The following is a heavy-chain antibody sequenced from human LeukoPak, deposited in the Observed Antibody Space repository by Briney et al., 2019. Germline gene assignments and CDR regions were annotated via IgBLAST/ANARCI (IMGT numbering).Heavy chain of an antibody. V-gene: IGHV4-39*07. CDR3: ARVFGYGDYVHFDY. D-gene: IGHD4-17*01. J-gene: IGHJ4*02. CDR1: GGSIGSSTSY. Sequence: SETLSLTCTVSGGSIGSSTSYWGWIRQPPGKGLEWIGSIYYSGSTYYNPSLKSRVTISVDTSKNQFSLKLTSVTAADTAVYHCARVFGYGDYVHFDYWGQGTLVTVSS. CDR2: IYYSGST.